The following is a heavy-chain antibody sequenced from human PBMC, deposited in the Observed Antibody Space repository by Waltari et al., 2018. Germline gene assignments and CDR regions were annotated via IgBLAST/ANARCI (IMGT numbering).Heavy chain of an antibody. Sequence: QVQLVQSGTEVKKPGASVRVSCKASGYTFASYGISWVRQAPGQGLEWMGWISTYNGNTRYAHKVQGRVTLTTDTSTSTAYMELGSLRSDDTAIYYCARGPSAETAMVADYWGQGTLVAVSS. D-gene: IGHD5-18*01. V-gene: IGHV1-18*01. CDR3: ARGPSAETAMVADY. CDR1: GYTFASYG. CDR2: ISTYNGNT. J-gene: IGHJ4*02.